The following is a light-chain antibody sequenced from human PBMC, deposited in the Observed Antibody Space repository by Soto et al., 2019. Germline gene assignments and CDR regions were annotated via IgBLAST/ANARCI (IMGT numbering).Light chain of an antibody. CDR1: SSDVGGYNY. V-gene: IGLV2-8*01. CDR3: SSYAAGNNYV. Sequence: QSVLTQPPSASGAPGQSVTISCTGTSSDVGGYNYVSWYQQHPGKAPKLMIYEVSKRPSGVPDRFSGSKSGNTASLTVSGLQAEDEADYYCSSYAAGNNYVFGTGIKVPVL. J-gene: IGLJ1*01. CDR2: EVS.